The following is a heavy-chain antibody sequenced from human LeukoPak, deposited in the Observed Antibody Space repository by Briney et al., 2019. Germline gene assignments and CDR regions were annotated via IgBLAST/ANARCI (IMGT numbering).Heavy chain of an antibody. CDR2: MSYDGRNK. CDR3: ARDGDTAIRGVNFDY. J-gene: IGHJ4*02. D-gene: IGHD3-10*01. Sequence: GGSLRLSCAASGFTFSTYAIHWVRQAPGKGLEWVAVMSYDGRNKYYADSVKGRFTISGDNSKNTLHLQMNSLRVEDTAVYYCARDGDTAIRGVNFDYWGQGTLVTVSS. V-gene: IGHV3-30*04. CDR1: GFTFSTYA.